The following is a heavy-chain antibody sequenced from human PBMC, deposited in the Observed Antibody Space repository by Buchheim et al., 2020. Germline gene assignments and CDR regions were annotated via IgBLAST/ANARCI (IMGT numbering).Heavy chain of an antibody. D-gene: IGHD6-13*01. CDR3: ARVKVPGQQLVPGGDYYYYGMDV. CDR2: IIPIFGTA. J-gene: IGHJ6*02. Sequence: QIQLVQSGAEVKKPGSSVKVSCKASGGTFSSYAISWVRQAPGQGLEWMGGIIPIFGTANYAQKFQGRVTITADESTSTAYMELSSLRSEDTAVYYCARVKVPGQQLVPGGDYYYYGMDVWGQGTT. CDR1: GGTFSSYA. V-gene: IGHV1-69*12.